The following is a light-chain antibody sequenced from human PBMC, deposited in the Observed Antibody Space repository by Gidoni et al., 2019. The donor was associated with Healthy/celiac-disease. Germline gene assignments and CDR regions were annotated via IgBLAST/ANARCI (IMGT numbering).Light chain of an antibody. J-gene: IGKJ2*01. CDR1: QSVLYSSNNKND. Sequence: DIVMTQSPDSLAVSLGERATINCKSSQSVLYSSNNKNDLAWYQQKPGQPPKLLISWASTRESGVPDRFSGSGSGTDFTLTISSRQAEDVAVYYCQQYYSTPPAYTFGQGTKLEIK. V-gene: IGKV4-1*01. CDR2: WAS. CDR3: QQYYSTPPAYT.